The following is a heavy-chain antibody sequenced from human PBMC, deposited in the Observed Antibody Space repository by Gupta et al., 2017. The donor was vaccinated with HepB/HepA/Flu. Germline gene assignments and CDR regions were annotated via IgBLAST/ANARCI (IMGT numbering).Heavy chain of an antibody. D-gene: IGHD3-3*01. Sequence: QVQLVESGGGVVQPGRSLRLSCAASGFTFRSYRMQWVRQAPGKGLEWVAVRWYDGSNKYYADSVKGRFTISRDNSKNTLYLQMNSLRAEDTAVYYCARDVSAITILGVVTDPFDYWGQGTLVTVSS. J-gene: IGHJ4*02. CDR1: GFTFRSYR. CDR3: ARDVSAITILGVVTDPFDY. V-gene: IGHV3-33*01. CDR2: RWYDGSNK.